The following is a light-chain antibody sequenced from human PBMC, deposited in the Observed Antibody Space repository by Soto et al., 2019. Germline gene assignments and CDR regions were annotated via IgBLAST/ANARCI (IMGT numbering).Light chain of an antibody. J-gene: IGKJ4*01. CDR3: QQYNSYSLT. V-gene: IGKV1-5*03. Sequence: DIQMTQSPSTLSASVGDRVTITCRASESISSWLAWYQQKPGKAPKLLIYKASILESGVPSRFSGSGSGTEFTLTISSLQPDDFATYYCQQYNSYSLTFGGGTKVESK. CDR1: ESISSW. CDR2: KAS.